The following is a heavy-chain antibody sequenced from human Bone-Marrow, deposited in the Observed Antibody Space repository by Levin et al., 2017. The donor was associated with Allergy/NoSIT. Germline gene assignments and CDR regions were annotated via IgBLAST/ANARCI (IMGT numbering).Heavy chain of an antibody. CDR3: ARCTGGTCYTGLDH. J-gene: IGHJ4*02. CDR1: GGSIRTGDDY. D-gene: IGHD2-15*01. V-gene: IGHV4-30-4*08. CDR2: IYYSGST. Sequence: SQTLSLTCTVSGGSIRTGDDYCPWIRQPPGKGLQWIGYIYYSGSTYYNPSLKSRVTISVDTSKNQFSLKLSSLTAADTAVYYCARCTGGTCYTGLDHWGQGTLVTVSS.